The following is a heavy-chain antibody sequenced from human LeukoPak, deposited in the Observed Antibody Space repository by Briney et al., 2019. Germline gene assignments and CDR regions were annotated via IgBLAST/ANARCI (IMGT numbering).Heavy chain of an antibody. CDR3: AREGGIVVVPSSGYYYGMDV. J-gene: IGHJ6*02. CDR1: GFTFSSYW. Sequence: PGGSLRLSCAASGFTFSSYWMSWVRQAPGKGLEWVANIKQDGSEKYYVDSVKGRFTISRDNAKNSLYLQMNSLRAEDTAVYYCAREGGIVVVPSSGYYYGMDVWGQGTTVTVSS. D-gene: IGHD2-2*01. CDR2: IKQDGSEK. V-gene: IGHV3-7*01.